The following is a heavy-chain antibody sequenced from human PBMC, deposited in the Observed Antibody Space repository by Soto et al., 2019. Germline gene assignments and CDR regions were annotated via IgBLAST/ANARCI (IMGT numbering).Heavy chain of an antibody. CDR3: ARGVTDIVVVVAALEYFQH. D-gene: IGHD2-15*01. Sequence: ASVKVSCKASGYTFTSYYMHWVRQAPGQGLEWMGIINPSGGSTSYAQKFQGRVTMTRDTSTSTVYMELSSLRSEDTAVYYCARGVTDIVVVVAALEYFQHWGQGTLVTVSS. CDR1: GYTFTSYY. J-gene: IGHJ1*01. CDR2: INPSGGST. V-gene: IGHV1-46*03.